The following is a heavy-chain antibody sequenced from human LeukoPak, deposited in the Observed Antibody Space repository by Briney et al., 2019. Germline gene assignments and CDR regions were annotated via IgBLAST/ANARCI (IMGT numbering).Heavy chain of an antibody. CDR3: ARGPYCSGGSCYSGAYYFDY. V-gene: IGHV4-59*01. CDR2: IYYSGST. J-gene: IGHJ4*02. Sequence: SETLSLTCTVSGGSISSYYWSWIRQPPGKGLEWIGYIYYSGSTNYNPSLKSRVTISVDTSKNQFSLKLSSVTAADTAVCYCARGPYCSGGSCYSGAYYFDYWGQGTLVTVSS. CDR1: GGSISSYY. D-gene: IGHD2-15*01.